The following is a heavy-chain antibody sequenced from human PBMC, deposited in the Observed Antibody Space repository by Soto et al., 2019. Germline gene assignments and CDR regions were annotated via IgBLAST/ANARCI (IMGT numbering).Heavy chain of an antibody. Sequence: EGQLVESEGGLVKPGGSLRLSCAASGFTFSSYSMNWVRQAPGKGLEWVSSISSSSSYIYYADSVKGRFTISRDNAKNSLYLQMNSLRAEDTAVYYCARGYHYYDSSGYDKWDAFDIWGQGTMVTVSS. CDR3: ARGYHYYDSSGYDKWDAFDI. CDR2: ISSSSSYI. D-gene: IGHD3-22*01. J-gene: IGHJ3*02. CDR1: GFTFSSYS. V-gene: IGHV3-21*01.